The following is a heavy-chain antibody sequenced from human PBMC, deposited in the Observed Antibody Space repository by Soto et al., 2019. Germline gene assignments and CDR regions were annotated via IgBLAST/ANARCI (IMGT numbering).Heavy chain of an antibody. J-gene: IGHJ6*02. CDR3: ARDLGGATRYHGMDV. CDR2: ISDAGGGS. V-gene: IGHV3-64*04. CDR1: GFTFRIYT. Sequence: VQLVESGGGLVQPGGSLRLSCSASGFTFRIYTMLWVRQAPGKGLEYVSAISDAGGGSYYADSVKGRFTISRDNAKNSLYLQMNSLRAEDTAVYYCARDLGGATRYHGMDVWGQGTTVTVSS. D-gene: IGHD1-26*01.